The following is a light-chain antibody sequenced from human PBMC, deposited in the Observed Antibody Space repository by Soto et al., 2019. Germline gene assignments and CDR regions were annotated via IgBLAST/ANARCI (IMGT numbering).Light chain of an antibody. CDR3: QQYGSSFRYT. V-gene: IGKV3-20*01. Sequence: EIVLTQSPGTLSLSPGERATLSCRASQSVNGNYLTWYQQKPGQAPRLLIYGASSRATGIPDRFSGSGSGTVFTLSISGLELEYFAVYYGQQYGSSFRYTFGQGTKLEIK. J-gene: IGKJ2*01. CDR1: QSVNGNY. CDR2: GAS.